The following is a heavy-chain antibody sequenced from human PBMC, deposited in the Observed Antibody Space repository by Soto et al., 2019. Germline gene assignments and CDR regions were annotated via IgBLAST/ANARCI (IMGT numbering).Heavy chain of an antibody. Sequence: LSLTCAVSASSIRSHYYWGWIRQPPGKGLEWIGSIYQSGTAYYNLSLKSRVTISVDTSKNEFSPNVNSVTAADTAVYYCARVTGSEGYFDYWGQGTLVTVSS. J-gene: IGHJ4*02. V-gene: IGHV4-38-2*01. D-gene: IGHD2-15*01. CDR1: ASSIRSHYY. CDR2: IYQSGTA. CDR3: ARVTGSEGYFDY.